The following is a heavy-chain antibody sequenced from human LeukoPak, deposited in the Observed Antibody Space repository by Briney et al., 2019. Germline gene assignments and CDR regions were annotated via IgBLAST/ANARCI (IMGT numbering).Heavy chain of an antibody. CDR1: GGSISSYY. Sequence: SETLSLTCTVSGGSISSYYWSWIRQPPGKGLEWIGYIYYSGRTNYNPSLKSRVTISVDTSKNQFSLKLNSVTAADTAVYYCARGYSDNWYIYGGQGTLVTVSS. D-gene: IGHD6-13*01. J-gene: IGHJ4*02. V-gene: IGHV4-59*08. CDR2: IYYSGRT. CDR3: ARGYSDNWYIY.